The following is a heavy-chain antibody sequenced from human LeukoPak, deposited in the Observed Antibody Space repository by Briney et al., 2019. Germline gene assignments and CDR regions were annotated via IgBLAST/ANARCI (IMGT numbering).Heavy chain of an antibody. CDR1: GFTFSSYS. V-gene: IGHV3-7*01. CDR2: IKQDGSEK. CDR3: AAMVRGVSYYYYGMDV. D-gene: IGHD3-10*01. J-gene: IGHJ6*02. Sequence: GGSLRLSCAASGFTFSSYSMNWVRQAPGKGLEWVANIKQDGSEKYYVDSVKGRFTISRDNAKNSLYLQMNSLRAEDTAVYYCAAMVRGVSYYYYGMDVWGQGTTVTVSS.